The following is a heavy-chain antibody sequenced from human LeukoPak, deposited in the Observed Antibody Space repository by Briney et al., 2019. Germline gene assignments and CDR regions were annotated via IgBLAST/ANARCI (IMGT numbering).Heavy chain of an antibody. J-gene: IGHJ2*01. CDR3: ARTPDVVVPYIMPTWYFDL. CDR1: GYSISSSYW. CDR2: IYYRGST. V-gene: IGHV4-28*01. D-gene: IGHD2-2*01. Sequence: SETLSLTCAVSGYSISSSYWWGWIRQPPGKALEWIGYIYYRGSTYYNPSLKRRGTMSVDTSKNQFSLRLSSVTAVDTAVYYCARTPDVVVPYIMPTWYFDLWGRGPLVSVSS.